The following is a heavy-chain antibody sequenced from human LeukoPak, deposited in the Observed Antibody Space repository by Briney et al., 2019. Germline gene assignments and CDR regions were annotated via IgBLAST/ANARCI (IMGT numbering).Heavy chain of an antibody. D-gene: IGHD5-18*01. CDR1: GFSLSTYA. Sequence: GGSLRLSCAASGFSLSTYAIHWVRQAPGKGLEWLTVMSYDGSNEYFADSVRGRFTVSKDNSRNTVYLQMNSLRAEDTAVYYCARSVGVRSNWIHLTPWGRGTLVTVSS. CDR3: ARSVGVRSNWIHLTP. CDR2: MSYDGSNE. V-gene: IGHV3-30-3*01. J-gene: IGHJ4*02.